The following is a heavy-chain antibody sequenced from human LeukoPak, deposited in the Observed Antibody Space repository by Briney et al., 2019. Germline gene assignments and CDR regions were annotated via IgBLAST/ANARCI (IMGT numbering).Heavy chain of an antibody. J-gene: IGHJ5*02. Sequence: GEALKISCKGSGYSFTSYWIGWVRQMPGKGLEWMGIIYPGDSDTRYSPSFQGQVTISADKSISTAYLQWSSLKASDTAMYYCARGYYDLWSGYYKVNWFDPWGQGTLVTVSS. CDR2: IYPGDSDT. V-gene: IGHV5-51*01. D-gene: IGHD3-3*01. CDR1: GYSFTSYW. CDR3: ARGYYDLWSGYYKVNWFDP.